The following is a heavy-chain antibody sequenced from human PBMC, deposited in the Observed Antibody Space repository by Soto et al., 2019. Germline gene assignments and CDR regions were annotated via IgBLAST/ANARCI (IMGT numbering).Heavy chain of an antibody. D-gene: IGHD3-10*01. CDR1: GFTFSDYY. CDR2: ISSSGSTI. Sequence: QVQLVESGGGLVKPGGSLRLSCAASGFTFSDYYMSWIRQAPGKGLEWVSYISSSGSTIYYADSVKGRFTISRDNAKNSLYLQMNGLRAEDTAVYYCARTMVRGVMTLQHYYYMDVWGKGTTVTVSS. CDR3: ARTMVRGVMTLQHYYYMDV. J-gene: IGHJ6*03. V-gene: IGHV3-11*01.